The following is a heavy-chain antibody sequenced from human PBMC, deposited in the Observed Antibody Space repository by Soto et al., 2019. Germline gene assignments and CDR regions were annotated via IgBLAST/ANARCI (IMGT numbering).Heavy chain of an antibody. J-gene: IGHJ3*02. V-gene: IGHV3-11*01. D-gene: IGHD1-26*01. CDR3: AKLVISKVGATHDAFDI. CDR2: ISSSGSTI. Sequence: PGGSLRLSCAASGFTFSDYYMSWIRQAPGKGLEWVSYISSSGSTIYYADSVKGRFTISRDNAKNSLYLQMNSLRAEDTAVYYCAKLVISKVGATHDAFDIWGQGTMVTVSS. CDR1: GFTFSDYY.